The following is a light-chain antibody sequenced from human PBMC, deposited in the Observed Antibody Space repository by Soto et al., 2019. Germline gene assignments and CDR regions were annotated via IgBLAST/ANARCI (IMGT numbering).Light chain of an antibody. V-gene: IGKV3-11*01. CDR2: DAS. CDR1: QSVSSY. J-gene: IGKJ1*01. Sequence: EVVLTQSPATLSLSPGERATLSCRASQSVSSYLAWYQQKPGQAPRLRIYDASNRATGIPARFSGSGSGTDFTLTICCLEPEDFAVYYCQQRSNWPWTFGQGTKVDIK. CDR3: QQRSNWPWT.